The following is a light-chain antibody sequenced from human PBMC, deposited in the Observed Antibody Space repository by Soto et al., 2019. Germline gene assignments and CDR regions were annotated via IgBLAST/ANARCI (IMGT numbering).Light chain of an antibody. J-gene: IGKJ1*01. CDR2: AAS. CDR3: QQYNSYWT. CDR1: QSISSY. Sequence: DIQMTQSPSSLSASVGDRVTITGRASQSISSYLNCYQQKPGKTHKLLIYAASSLQSGVPSRFSGSGSGTDFTLTISSLQPDDFATYYCQQYNSYWTFGQGTKVDI. V-gene: IGKV1-39*01.